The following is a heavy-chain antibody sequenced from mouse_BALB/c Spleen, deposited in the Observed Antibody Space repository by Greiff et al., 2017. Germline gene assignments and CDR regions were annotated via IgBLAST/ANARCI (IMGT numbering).Heavy chain of an antibody. V-gene: IGHV5-9-4*01. CDR2: ISSGGSYT. CDR3: ARGHYYGLYAMDY. CDR1: GFTFSSYA. D-gene: IGHD1-2*01. Sequence: DVQLVESGGGLVKPGGSLKLSCAASGFTFSSYAMSWVRQSPEKRLEWVAEISSGGSYTYYPDTVTGRFTISRDNAKNTLYLEMSSLRSEDTAMYYCARGHYYGLYAMDYWGQGTSVTVSS. J-gene: IGHJ4*01.